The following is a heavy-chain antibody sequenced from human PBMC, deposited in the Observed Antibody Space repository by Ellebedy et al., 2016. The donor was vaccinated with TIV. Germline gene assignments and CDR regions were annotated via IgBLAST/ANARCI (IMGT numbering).Heavy chain of an antibody. D-gene: IGHD6-19*01. CDR3: AIRYSSGWSLDY. V-gene: IGHV1-46*01. CDR2: INPSAGYT. CDR1: GYTFTSYY. J-gene: IGHJ4*02. Sequence: ASVKVSCXASGYTFTSYYMHWVRQAPGQGLEWMGIINPSAGYTNYAQKFQGRVTLTGDTSTSTVYMELSSLRSEDTAVYYCAIRYSSGWSLDYWGQGTLVTVSS.